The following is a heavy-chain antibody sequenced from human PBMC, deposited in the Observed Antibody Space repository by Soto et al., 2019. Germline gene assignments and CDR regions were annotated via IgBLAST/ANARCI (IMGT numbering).Heavy chain of an antibody. CDR3: ARDCGRPSCDYALPNFDY. Sequence: QVQLVQSGAEVKKPGASVRVSCEASGYTFTRYAIHWVRQAPGQRLEWMGWVNAGSGETHYSEKFQGRVTITRDTAATTDYLGLSSLRSEDTAVDCCARDCGRPSCDYALPNFDYWGQGTLVTVSS. CDR2: VNAGSGET. D-gene: IGHD2-2*01. J-gene: IGHJ4*02. CDR1: GYTFTRYA. V-gene: IGHV1-3*01.